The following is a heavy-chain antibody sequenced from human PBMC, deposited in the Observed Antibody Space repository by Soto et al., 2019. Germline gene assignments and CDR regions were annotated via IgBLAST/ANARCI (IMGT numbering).Heavy chain of an antibody. J-gene: IGHJ4*02. Sequence: SETLSLTCAFYGGSVSVYYWSWIRQPPGKELEWIGEFSHSENTNYNPSLKSRVTISVDTSKNQVSLQLYSVTAADTAVYYCARGMDSAKTGYWGQGTLVTVSS. V-gene: IGHV4-34*01. CDR2: FSHSENT. CDR1: GGSVSVYY. CDR3: ARGMDSAKTGY. D-gene: IGHD5-18*01.